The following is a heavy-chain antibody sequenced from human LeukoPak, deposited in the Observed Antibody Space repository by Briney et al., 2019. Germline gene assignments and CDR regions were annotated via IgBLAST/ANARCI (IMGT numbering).Heavy chain of an antibody. CDR1: GFTFSSYS. CDR3: ARDNIAVAGTNYYGMDV. D-gene: IGHD6-19*01. V-gene: IGHV3-48*01. Sequence: GGSLRLSCAASGFTFSSYSMNWVRQAPGKGPEWVSYVSSSSSTIYYADSVKGRFTISRDNAKNSLYLQMNSLRAEDTAVYYCARDNIAVAGTNYYGMDVWGQGTTVTVSS. J-gene: IGHJ6*02. CDR2: VSSSSSTI.